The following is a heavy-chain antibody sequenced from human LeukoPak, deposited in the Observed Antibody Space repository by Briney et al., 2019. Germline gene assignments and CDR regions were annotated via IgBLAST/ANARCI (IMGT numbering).Heavy chain of an antibody. J-gene: IGHJ4*02. D-gene: IGHD3-3*01. V-gene: IGHV3-23*01. CDR3: AKDPINDFWSGPFDY. CDR1: GFTFSSYG. Sequence: GGSLRLSCAASGFTFSSYGMSWVRQAPGKGLEWASAISGSGGSTYYADSVKGRFTISRDNSKNTLYLQMNSLRAEDTAVYYCAKDPINDFWSGPFDYWGQGTLVTVSS. CDR2: ISGSGGST.